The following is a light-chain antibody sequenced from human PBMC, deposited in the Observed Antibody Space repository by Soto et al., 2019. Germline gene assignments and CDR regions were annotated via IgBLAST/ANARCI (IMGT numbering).Light chain of an antibody. Sequence: QSALTQPRSVSGSPGQSVTISCTGTSSNVGRYKYVSWYQHHPGKAPKLMIYDVTMRPSGVPDRFSGSKSGNTASLTISGLQAEDEADYYCCSYAGTYTYVFGPGTKVTVL. J-gene: IGLJ1*01. CDR2: DVT. CDR1: SSNVGRYKY. CDR3: CSYAGTYTYV. V-gene: IGLV2-11*01.